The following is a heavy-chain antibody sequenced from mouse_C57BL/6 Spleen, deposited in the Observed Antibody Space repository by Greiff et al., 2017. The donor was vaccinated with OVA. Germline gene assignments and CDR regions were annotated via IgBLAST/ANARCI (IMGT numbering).Heavy chain of an antibody. CDR2: IHPNSGST. CDR3: ARNWDVAMDY. V-gene: IGHV1-64*01. Sequence: QVQLKQSGAELVKPGASVKLSCKASGYTFTSYWMHWVKQRPGQGLEWIGMIHPNSGSTNYNEKFKSKATLTVDKSSSTAYMQLSSLTSEDSAVYYCARNWDVAMDYWGQGTSVTVSS. D-gene: IGHD4-1*01. CDR1: GYTFTSYW. J-gene: IGHJ4*01.